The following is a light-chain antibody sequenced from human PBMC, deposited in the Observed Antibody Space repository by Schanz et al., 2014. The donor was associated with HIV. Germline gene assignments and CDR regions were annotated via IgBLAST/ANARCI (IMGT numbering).Light chain of an antibody. CDR2: KAS. Sequence: DIQLTQSPSFLSASVGDRVTITCRASQGISSYLAWYQQMPAKAPTLLIYKASTLEPGVPSRFSGSGSGTEFTLTISSLQPDDFATYYCQQYNSHSTFGQGTKVEIK. CDR3: QQYNSHST. V-gene: IGKV1-9*01. CDR1: QGISSY. J-gene: IGKJ1*01.